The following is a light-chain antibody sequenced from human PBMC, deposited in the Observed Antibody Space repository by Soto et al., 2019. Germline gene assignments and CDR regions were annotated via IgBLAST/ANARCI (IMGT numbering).Light chain of an antibody. J-gene: IGKJ1*01. CDR3: QQYGSSPGT. CDR2: SAS. CDR1: QSFSSSY. V-gene: IGKV3-20*01. Sequence: EIVLTQSPGTLSLSPGERATLSCRASQSFSSSYLAWYQQKPGQAPRLLIYSASRRATGIPDRFSGSGSGTDFTLTISRLEPEDFAVYYCQQYGSSPGTFGQGTKVELK.